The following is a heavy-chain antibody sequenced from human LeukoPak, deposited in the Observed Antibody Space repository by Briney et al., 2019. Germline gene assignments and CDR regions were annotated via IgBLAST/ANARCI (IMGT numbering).Heavy chain of an antibody. CDR3: AKDHRLWFGETTGWFDP. J-gene: IGHJ5*02. D-gene: IGHD3-10*01. V-gene: IGHV3-23*01. Sequence: GGSLRLSCAASGFTFSSYAMSWVRQAPGKGLEWVSAISGSGGSTYYADSVKGRFTISRDNSKNTLYLQMNSLRAEDTAVYYCAKDHRLWFGETTGWFDPWGQGTLVTVSS. CDR1: GFTFSSYA. CDR2: ISGSGGST.